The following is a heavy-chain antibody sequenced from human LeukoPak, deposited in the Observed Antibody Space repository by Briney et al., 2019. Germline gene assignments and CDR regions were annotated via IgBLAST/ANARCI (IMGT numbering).Heavy chain of an antibody. D-gene: IGHD6-13*01. CDR2: TSYDGSNK. Sequence: GGSLRLSCAASGFTFSSYGMHWVRQAPGKGLEWVAVTSYDGSNKYYADSVKGRFTISRDNSKNTLYLQMNSLRAEDTAVYYCAKGEPNILAAASGSEFDYWGQGTLVTVSS. V-gene: IGHV3-30*18. CDR1: GFTFSSYG. CDR3: AKGEPNILAAASGSEFDY. J-gene: IGHJ4*02.